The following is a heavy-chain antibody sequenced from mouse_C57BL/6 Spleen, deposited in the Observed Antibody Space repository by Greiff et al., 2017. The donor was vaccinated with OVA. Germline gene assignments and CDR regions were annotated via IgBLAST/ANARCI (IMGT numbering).Heavy chain of an antibody. Sequence: VQLQQSGPVLVKPGASVKMSCKASGYTFTDYYMNWVKQSHGKSLEWIGVINPYNGGTSYNQKFKGKATLTVDKSSSTAYMELNSLTSEDSAVYYCARRESATVVGPFAYWGQGTLVTVSA. J-gene: IGHJ3*01. D-gene: IGHD1-1*01. V-gene: IGHV1-19*01. CDR2: INPYNGGT. CDR3: ARRESATVVGPFAY. CDR1: GYTFTDYY.